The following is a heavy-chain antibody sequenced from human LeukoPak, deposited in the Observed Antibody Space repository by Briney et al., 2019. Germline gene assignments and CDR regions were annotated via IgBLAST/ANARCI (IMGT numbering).Heavy chain of an antibody. D-gene: IGHD4-11*01. J-gene: IGHJ4*02. CDR2: INHSGST. CDR1: GGSFSGYY. V-gene: IGHV4-34*01. Sequence: SETLSLTCAVYGGSFSGYYWSWIRQPPGKGLEWIGEINHSGSTNYNPSLKSRVTISVDTSKNQFSLKLSSVTAADTAVYYCARTVTTNFDYWGQGTLVTVSS. CDR3: ARTVTTNFDY.